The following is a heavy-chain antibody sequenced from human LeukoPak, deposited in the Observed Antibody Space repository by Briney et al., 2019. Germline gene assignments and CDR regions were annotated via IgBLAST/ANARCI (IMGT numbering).Heavy chain of an antibody. CDR3: AREPRREPNYGGKPTRWQYNWFDP. CDR1: GYTFTSYG. Sequence: ASVKVSCKASGYTFTSYGISWVRQAPGQGLEWMGWISAYNGNTNYAQKLQGRVTMTTDTSTSTAYMELRSLRSDDTAVYYCAREPRREPNYGGKPTRWQYNWFDPWGQGTLVTVSS. J-gene: IGHJ5*02. CDR2: ISAYNGNT. D-gene: IGHD4-23*01. V-gene: IGHV1-18*01.